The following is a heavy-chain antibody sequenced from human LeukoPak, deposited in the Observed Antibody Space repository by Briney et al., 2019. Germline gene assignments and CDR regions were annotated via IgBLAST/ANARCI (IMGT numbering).Heavy chain of an antibody. Sequence: GGSLRLSCAASEFTFTSYAMSWVRQAPGKGLEWVSGSSASGASTYYADSVKGRFIISRDNSKNTLYLQMNSLRAEDTAVYYCARLTVPAAIGPYYYSGMDVWGQGTTVTVSS. V-gene: IGHV3-23*01. CDR3: ARLTVPAAIGPYYYSGMDV. CDR1: EFTFTSYA. CDR2: SSASGAST. D-gene: IGHD2-2*01. J-gene: IGHJ6*02.